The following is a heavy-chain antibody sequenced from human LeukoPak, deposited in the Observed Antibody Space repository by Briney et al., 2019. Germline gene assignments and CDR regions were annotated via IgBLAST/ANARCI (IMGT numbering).Heavy chain of an antibody. D-gene: IGHD2-2*01. J-gene: IGHJ4*02. Sequence: PSETLSLTCTVSGGSISSSSYHWGWIRPSPGEGLQWITSMSYSGATCYNPSLQSRVTISVDTSKNQFSLKLYSVTAADTAVYYCARHCRAVLVVPVARGDYFDYLGQGTLVTVSS. V-gene: IGHV4-39*01. CDR1: GGSISSSSYH. CDR2: MSYSGAT. CDR3: ARHCRAVLVVPVARGDYFDY.